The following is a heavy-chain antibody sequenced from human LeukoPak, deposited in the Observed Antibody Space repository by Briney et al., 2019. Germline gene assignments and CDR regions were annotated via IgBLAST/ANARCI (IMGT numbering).Heavy chain of an antibody. CDR3: ASTYYDILMNAFDI. CDR2: INHSGST. J-gene: IGHJ3*02. V-gene: IGHV4-34*01. CDR1: GGSFSGYY. Sequence: PSETLSLTCAVYGGSFSGYYWSWIRQPPGKGLEWIGEINHSGSTNYNPSLKSRVTISVDTSKNQFSLKLSSVTAADTAVYYCASTYYDILMNAFDIWGQGTMVTVSS. D-gene: IGHD3-9*01.